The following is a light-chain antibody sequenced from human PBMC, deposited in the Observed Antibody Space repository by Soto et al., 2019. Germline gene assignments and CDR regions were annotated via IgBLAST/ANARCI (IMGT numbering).Light chain of an antibody. Sequence: QSVLTQPPSVSGAPGQRVTISCTGSSSNIGAGYDVNWYQQLPGTAPKLLIYGSSNRPSGVPDRFSGSKSGTSASLAITGLQAEDEADYYCQSYDSSLSGLFGGGTKVTVL. CDR3: QSYDSSLSGL. CDR2: GSS. CDR1: SSNIGAGYD. J-gene: IGLJ3*02. V-gene: IGLV1-40*01.